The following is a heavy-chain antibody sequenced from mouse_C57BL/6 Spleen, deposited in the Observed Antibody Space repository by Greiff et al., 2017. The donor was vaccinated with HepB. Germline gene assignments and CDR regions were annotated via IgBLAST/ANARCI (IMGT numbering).Heavy chain of an antibody. CDR1: GFTFSSYA. CDR2: ISDGGSYT. J-gene: IGHJ3*01. CDR3: ASVIYYDYEGFAY. Sequence: EVHLVESGGGLVKPGGSLKLSCAASGFTFSSYAMSWVRQTPEKRLEWVATISDGGSYTYYPDNVKGRFTISRDNAKNNLYLQMSHLKSEDTAMYYCASVIYYDYEGFAYWGQGTLVTVSA. D-gene: IGHD2-4*01. V-gene: IGHV5-4*01.